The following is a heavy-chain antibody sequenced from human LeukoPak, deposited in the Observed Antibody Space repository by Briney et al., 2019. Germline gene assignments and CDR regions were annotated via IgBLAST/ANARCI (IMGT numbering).Heavy chain of an antibody. J-gene: IGHJ4*02. CDR2: INHSGST. CDR1: YYSISSGYY. D-gene: IGHD6-13*01. V-gene: IGHV4-38-2*01. Sequence: SETLSFTCAVSYYSISSGYYWGWIRQPPGKGLEWIGSINHSGSTYYNPSLKSRATISVDTSKNQFSLKVRSVTAADTAVYYCARNLGYSSLDSWGQGTLVTISS. CDR3: ARNLGYSSLDS.